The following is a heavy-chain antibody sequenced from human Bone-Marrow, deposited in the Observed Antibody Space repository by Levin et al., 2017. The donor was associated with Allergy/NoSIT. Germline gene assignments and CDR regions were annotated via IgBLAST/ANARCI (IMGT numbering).Heavy chain of an antibody. J-gene: IGHJ5*02. D-gene: IGHD3-10*01. CDR3: ARGTGNWFDP. CDR1: GGSFSGYY. V-gene: IGHV4-34*01. Sequence: KASETLSLTCAVYGGSFSGYYWSWIRQPPGKGLEWIGEINHSGSTNYNPSLKSRVTISVDTSKNQFSLKLSSVTAADTAVYYCARGTGNWFDPWGQGTLVTVSS. CDR2: INHSGST.